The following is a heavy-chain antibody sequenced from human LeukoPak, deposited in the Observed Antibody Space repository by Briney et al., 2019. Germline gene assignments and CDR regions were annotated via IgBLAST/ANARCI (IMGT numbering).Heavy chain of an antibody. D-gene: IGHD1-7*01. CDR3: ARSPLLELLEENETYFDY. V-gene: IGHV1-18*01. Sequence: GASVKVSCKASGYTFTSYGISWVRQAPGQGLEWMGWISAYNGNTNYAQKLQGRVTMTTDTSTSTAYMELRSLRSDDTAVYYCARSPLLELLEENETYFDYWGQGTLVTVSS. CDR2: ISAYNGNT. CDR1: GYTFTSYG. J-gene: IGHJ4*02.